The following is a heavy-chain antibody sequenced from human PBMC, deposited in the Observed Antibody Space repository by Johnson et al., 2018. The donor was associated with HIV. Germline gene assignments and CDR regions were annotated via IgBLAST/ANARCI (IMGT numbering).Heavy chain of an antibody. CDR2: IKEDGSEK. CDR1: GFTFSSYT. J-gene: IGHJ3*02. D-gene: IGHD1-1*01. V-gene: IGHV3-7*01. CDR3: ARVTRYNWNSDAFDI. Sequence: VRLVESGGGVVQPGRSLRLSCAASGFTFSSYTMHWVRQAPGKGLEWVANIKEDGSEKYYVDSVKGRFTISRDNAKNSLYLQMNSLRAEDTAVYYCARVTRYNWNSDAFDIWGQGTMVTVSS.